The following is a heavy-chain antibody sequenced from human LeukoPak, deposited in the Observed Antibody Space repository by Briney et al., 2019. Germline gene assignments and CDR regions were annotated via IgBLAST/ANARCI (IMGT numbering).Heavy chain of an antibody. V-gene: IGHV3-23*01. CDR1: GFNFATYA. D-gene: IGHD3-3*01. CDR3: AKDRGFTLRDGGMLDY. CDR2: ISGSGRDT. Sequence: GGSLRLSCAASGFNFATYAMNWVRQVPGKGLVWVSGISGSGRDTYSAESVRGRFTISRDDSKNTLYLQMDSLRAEDTAIYYCAKDRGFTLRDGGMLDYWGQGTLVTVST. J-gene: IGHJ4*02.